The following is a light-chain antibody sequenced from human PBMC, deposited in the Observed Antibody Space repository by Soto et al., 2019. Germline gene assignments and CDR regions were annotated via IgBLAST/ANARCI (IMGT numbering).Light chain of an antibody. J-gene: IGKJ3*01. Sequence: DIQMTQSPSSVSASVGDRVTITCRASQGINNWLAWYQQRPGKAPKLLIYAASSSQSGVPSRFSGSGSGTDFTLTISGLQPEDFGTYYCQQANRFPHTFGPGTKVDIK. CDR1: QGINNW. CDR3: QQANRFPHT. V-gene: IGKV1D-12*01. CDR2: AAS.